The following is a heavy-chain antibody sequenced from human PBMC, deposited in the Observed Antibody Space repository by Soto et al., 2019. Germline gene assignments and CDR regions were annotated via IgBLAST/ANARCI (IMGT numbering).Heavy chain of an antibody. Sequence: PGGSLRLSCAASGFTFDHYAMHWVRQAPGKGLEWVSGISYDSGAIDYADSVKGRFTISRDNTKNTLYLQLNSLRTDDTAVYYCAKDYTDYTYSFDYWGQGTLVTVSS. D-gene: IGHD4-4*01. CDR3: AKDYTDYTYSFDY. V-gene: IGHV3-9*01. CDR2: ISYDSGAI. J-gene: IGHJ4*02. CDR1: GFTFDHYA.